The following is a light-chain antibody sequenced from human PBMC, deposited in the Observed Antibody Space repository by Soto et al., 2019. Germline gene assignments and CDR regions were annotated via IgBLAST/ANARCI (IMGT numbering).Light chain of an antibody. CDR2: DVS. CDR1: SSDVGGYNY. CDR3: CSYAGSYAL. Sequence: QSALTQPRSVSGSPGQSVTISCTGTSSDVGGYNYVSWYQQHPGKAPKLMISDVSKRPSVVPDRFSGSKSGNTASLTISGLQAEDEADYYCCSYAGSYALFGGGTKLTVL. V-gene: IGLV2-11*01. J-gene: IGLJ3*02.